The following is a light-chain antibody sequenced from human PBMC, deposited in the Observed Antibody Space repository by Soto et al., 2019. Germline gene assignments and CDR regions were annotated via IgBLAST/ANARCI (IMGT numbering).Light chain of an antibody. J-gene: IGKJ3*01. CDR3: QQLNSYPRT. CDR2: LAS. CDR1: QGISSS. V-gene: IGKV1-9*01. Sequence: IPLTQSPSSLSASVGDRVTITCRASQGISSSLAWYQQKPSKAPKLLIYLASTLQSGVPSRFSGSGSGTDFTLTISSLQPEDFATYYCQQLNSYPRTFGPGTKVDIK.